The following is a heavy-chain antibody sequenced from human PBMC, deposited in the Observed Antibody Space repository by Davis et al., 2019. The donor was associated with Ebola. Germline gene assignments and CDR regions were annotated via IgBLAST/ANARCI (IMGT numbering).Heavy chain of an antibody. CDR3: ARGFGYYDSSGYDAFDI. D-gene: IGHD3-22*01. J-gene: IGHJ3*02. V-gene: IGHV5-10-1*01. Sequence: GESLKISCEGSGYSFTSYWISWVRQMPGKGLEWVGRIDPSDSYTDYSPSFQGHVTISTDKSINTAYLQWSSLKASDTAMYYCARGFGYYDSSGYDAFDIWGQGTMVTVSS. CDR2: IDPSDSYT. CDR1: GYSFTSYW.